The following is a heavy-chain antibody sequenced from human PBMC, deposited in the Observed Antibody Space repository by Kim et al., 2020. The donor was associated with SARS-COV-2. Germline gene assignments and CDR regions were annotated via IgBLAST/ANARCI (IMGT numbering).Heavy chain of an antibody. CDR1: GGSFSGYY. J-gene: IGHJ4*02. D-gene: IGHD2-15*01. CDR3: ARGRGGSGYFDY. V-gene: IGHV4-34*01. Sequence: SETLSLTCAVYGGSFSGYYWSWIRQPPGKGLEWIGEINHSGSTNYNPSLKSRVTISVDTSKNQFSLKLSSVTAADTAVYYCARGRGGSGYFDYWGQGTLVTVSS. CDR2: INHSGST.